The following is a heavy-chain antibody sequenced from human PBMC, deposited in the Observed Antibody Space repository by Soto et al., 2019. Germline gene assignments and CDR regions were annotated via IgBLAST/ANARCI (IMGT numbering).Heavy chain of an antibody. V-gene: IGHV4-61*08. Sequence: SETLSLTCTVSGAALSSGGYFYTWVRQPPGKGLEWLGYIYYSGGTNYNPSLKSRVTISVDTSKNQFSLNLYSVTAADTAVYYCARTTGRHLDFWGQGILVTVSS. CDR1: GAALSSGGYF. CDR2: IYYSGGT. D-gene: IGHD4-4*01. CDR3: ARTTGRHLDF. J-gene: IGHJ4*02.